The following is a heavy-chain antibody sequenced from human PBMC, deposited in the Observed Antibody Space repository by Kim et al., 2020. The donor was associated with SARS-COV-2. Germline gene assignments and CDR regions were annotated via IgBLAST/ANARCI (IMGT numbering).Heavy chain of an antibody. CDR1: GFTFSSYA. CDR2: ISGSGGST. J-gene: IGHJ4*02. Sequence: GGSLRLSCAASGFTFSSYAMSWVRQAPGKGLEWVSAISGSGGSTHYADSVKGRFTISRDNSKNTLYLQMNSLRAEDTDVYYCAKDRRGIVVVVAADYWGQGNLVTVSS. V-gene: IGHV3-23*01. D-gene: IGHD2-15*01. CDR3: AKDRRGIVVVVAADY.